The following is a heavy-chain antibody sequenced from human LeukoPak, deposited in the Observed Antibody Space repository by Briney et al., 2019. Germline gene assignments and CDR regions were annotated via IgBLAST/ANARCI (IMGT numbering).Heavy chain of an antibody. Sequence: SETLSLTCTVSGVSISSYYWSWIRQPPGKGLEWVANIYYSGSANYNPSLKSRVTISVDTSKKQSSLKLSSVSAADTAVYYCGRDIGDGEPLQYYGMDVWGQGTTVTASS. CDR1: GVSISSYY. V-gene: IGHV4-59*01. CDR3: GRDIGDGEPLQYYGMDV. J-gene: IGHJ6*02. CDR2: IYYSGSA. D-gene: IGHD4-17*01.